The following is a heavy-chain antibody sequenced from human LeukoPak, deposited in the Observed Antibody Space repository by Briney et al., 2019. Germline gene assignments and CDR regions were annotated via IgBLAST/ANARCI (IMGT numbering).Heavy chain of an antibody. CDR3: ARGQHPGGDPVFMSDAFDI. CDR2: ISYDGSNK. D-gene: IGHD2-21*02. CDR1: GFTFSSYA. J-gene: IGHJ3*02. Sequence: GGSLRLSCAASGFTFSSYAMHWVRQAPGKGLEWVAVISYDGSNKYYADSVKGRFTISRDNSKNTLYLQMNSLRAEDTAVYYCARGQHPGGDPVFMSDAFDIWGQGTMVTVSS. V-gene: IGHV3-30-3*01.